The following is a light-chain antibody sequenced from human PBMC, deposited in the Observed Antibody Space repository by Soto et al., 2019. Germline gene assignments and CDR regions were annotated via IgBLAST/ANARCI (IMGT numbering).Light chain of an antibody. CDR1: SSDVGGYNY. Sequence: QSALTQPASVSGSPGQSITISCTGTSSDVGGYNYVSWYQQHPGKAPKLMIYEVSSRPSGVSNRFSGSKSGNTASLTISGLQAEDEADYYCSSYTSSSTSFGGGTKLTVL. CDR2: EVS. V-gene: IGLV2-14*01. J-gene: IGLJ2*01. CDR3: SSYTSSSTS.